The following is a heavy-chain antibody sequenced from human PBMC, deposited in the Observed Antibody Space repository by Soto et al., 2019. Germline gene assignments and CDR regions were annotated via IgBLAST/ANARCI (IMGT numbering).Heavy chain of an antibody. CDR3: GSEEPGGFRFDY. D-gene: IGHD2-15*01. J-gene: IGHJ4*02. V-gene: IGHV4-59*12. Sequence: PSETLSLTCSVSGGPMSSYYWSWLRQPPGKGLQWIGYIYYRGSTYCNPSVKVRATISADTSKNHFSRSLTSMTAAAAALSYCGSEEPGGFRFDYWSQGILVTVSS. CDR1: GGPMSSYY. CDR2: IYYRGST.